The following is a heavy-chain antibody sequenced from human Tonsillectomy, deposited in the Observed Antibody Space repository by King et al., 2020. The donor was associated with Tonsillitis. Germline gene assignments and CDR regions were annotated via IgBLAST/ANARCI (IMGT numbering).Heavy chain of an antibody. Sequence: VQLVESGGGLIQPGGSLRLSCAASEFTVSSNYMSWVRQAPGKGLEWVSIIYAGGFTNYADSVKGRFTISRDNPKNTLYLQMNSLRAEDTAVYFCAAARRLGELLLLSNAFDIWGQGTMVTVSS. CDR2: IYAGGFT. J-gene: IGHJ3*02. CDR1: EFTVSSNY. D-gene: IGHD3-16*02. CDR3: AAARRLGELLLLSNAFDI. V-gene: IGHV3-53*01.